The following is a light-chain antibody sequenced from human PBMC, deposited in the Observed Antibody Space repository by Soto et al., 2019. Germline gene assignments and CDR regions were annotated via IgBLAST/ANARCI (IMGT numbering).Light chain of an antibody. V-gene: IGKV3-15*01. CDR2: GAS. J-gene: IGKJ2*01. CDR1: QSVSSN. CDR3: QQYNNWPYT. Sequence: EIVMTQSPATLAVSPGERAALACMASQSVSSNFAWYQQKPGQAHRLLIYGASSRATGTPARFSGSGSGTEFTLTISSLQSEDFAVYYCQQYNNWPYTFGLGTKLEMK.